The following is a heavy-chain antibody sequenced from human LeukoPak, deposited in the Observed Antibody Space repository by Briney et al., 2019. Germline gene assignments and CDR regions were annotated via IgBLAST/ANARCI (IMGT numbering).Heavy chain of an antibody. CDR3: ARGYYDFWSGAPWIDAFDI. CDR2: IYYSGST. CDR1: GGSISSYY. J-gene: IGHJ3*02. Sequence: SETLSLTCTVSGGSISSYYWSWIRQPPGKGLEWIGYIYYSGSTNYNPSLKSRVTISVDKSKNQFSLKLSSVTAADTAVYYCARGYYDFWSGAPWIDAFDIWGQGTMVTVSS. V-gene: IGHV4-59*12. D-gene: IGHD3-3*01.